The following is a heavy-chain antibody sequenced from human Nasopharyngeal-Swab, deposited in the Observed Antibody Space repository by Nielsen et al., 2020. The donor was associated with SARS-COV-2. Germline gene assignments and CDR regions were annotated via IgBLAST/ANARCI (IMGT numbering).Heavy chain of an antibody. CDR3: AREGRPQDRFEY. CDR2: ISSSSSYT. CDR1: GGSISSYY. J-gene: IGHJ4*02. V-gene: IGHV3-11*06. Sequence: LSLTCTVSGGSISSYYMSWIRQAPGKGLEWVSYISSSSSYTNYADSVKGRFTISRDNAKNSLYLQMNSLRAEDTAVYYCAREGRPQDRFEYWGQGTLVTVSS. D-gene: IGHD2-15*01.